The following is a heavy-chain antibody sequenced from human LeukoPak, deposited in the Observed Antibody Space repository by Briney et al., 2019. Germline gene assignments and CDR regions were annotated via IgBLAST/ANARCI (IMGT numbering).Heavy chain of an antibody. CDR1: GVSISNYY. CDR2: IYYSGST. Sequence: SETLSLTCTVSGVSISNYYWSWIRQPPGKGLEWIGYIYYSGSTKYNPSLKSRLTISLDTSKNQFFLKLSSVTAADTAVYYCARDYYSPGRFDPWGQGTLVTVSS. D-gene: IGHD3-10*01. J-gene: IGHJ5*02. V-gene: IGHV4-59*01. CDR3: ARDYYSPGRFDP.